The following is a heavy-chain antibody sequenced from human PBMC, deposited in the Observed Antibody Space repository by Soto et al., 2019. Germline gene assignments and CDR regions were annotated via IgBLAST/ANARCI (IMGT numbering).Heavy chain of an antibody. Sequence: QLQLQESGPGLVKPSETLSLTCTVSGGSIKNTGANWGWVRQPPGKGLEWIGSVYYTGTTYYNPSLQSRVTISIDTSKNQYSLSVNSVAVADTAVYYCATHTSGSRNGPHTWGQGTLVTVSS. CDR3: ATHTSGSRNGPHT. CDR2: VYYTGTT. V-gene: IGHV4-39*01. D-gene: IGHD1-26*01. J-gene: IGHJ5*02. CDR1: GGSIKNTGAN.